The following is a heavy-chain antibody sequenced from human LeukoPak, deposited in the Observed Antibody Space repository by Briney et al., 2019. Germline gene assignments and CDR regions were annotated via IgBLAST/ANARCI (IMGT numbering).Heavy chain of an antibody. Sequence: ASVKVSCKASGYTFTGYYMHWVRQAPGQGLEWMGWINPNSGGTNYAQKFQGRVTRTRDTSISTAYMELSRLRSDDTAVYYCARERPGIAAWFDPWGQGTLVTVSS. CDR2: INPNSGGT. J-gene: IGHJ5*02. CDR3: ARERPGIAAWFDP. CDR1: GYTFTGYY. D-gene: IGHD6-13*01. V-gene: IGHV1-2*02.